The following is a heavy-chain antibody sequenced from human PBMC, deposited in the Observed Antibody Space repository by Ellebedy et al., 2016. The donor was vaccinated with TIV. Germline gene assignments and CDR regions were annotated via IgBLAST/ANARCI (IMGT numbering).Heavy chain of an antibody. CDR3: AKNPLNSGRLYNWFDP. V-gene: IGHV3-23*01. J-gene: IGHJ5*01. Sequence: GESLKISCAASGFTFSSYAMRWVRQAPGKGLEWVSTITDCGGRTFYADSVKGRFTISSDNSKNTLFLQMNSRRADDTALYYCAKNPLNSGRLYNWFDPWGEGTLVTVSS. CDR2: ITDCGGRT. CDR1: GFTFSSYA. D-gene: IGHD6-19*01.